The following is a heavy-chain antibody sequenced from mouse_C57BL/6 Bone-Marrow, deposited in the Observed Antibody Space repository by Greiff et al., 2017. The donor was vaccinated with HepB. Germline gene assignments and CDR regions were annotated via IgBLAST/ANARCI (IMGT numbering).Heavy chain of an antibody. V-gene: IGHV5-17*01. CDR3: ARKPVDYYGRRYWYFDV. CDR2: ISSGSSTI. CDR1: GFTFSDYG. Sequence: EVKLMESGGGLVKPGGSLKLSCAASGFTFSDYGMHWVRQAPEKGLEWVAYISSGSSTIYYADTVKGRFTISRDNAKNTLFLQIPSLRSEDTAMYYCARKPVDYYGRRYWYFDVWGTGTTVTVSS. J-gene: IGHJ1*03. D-gene: IGHD1-1*01.